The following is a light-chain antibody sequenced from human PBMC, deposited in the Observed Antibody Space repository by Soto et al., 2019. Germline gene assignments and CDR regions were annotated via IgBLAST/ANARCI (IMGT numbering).Light chain of an antibody. J-gene: IGKJ1*01. Sequence: EIVLTQSPGTLSLSPGERDTLSCSASQSVSSSYLAWYQQKPGQAPRLLIYGASSRATGIPDRFSGSGSGTDFTLTISRLEPEDFAVYYCQQYGSSPRTFGQGTKVDIK. CDR3: QQYGSSPRT. V-gene: IGKV3-20*01. CDR2: GAS. CDR1: QSVSSSY.